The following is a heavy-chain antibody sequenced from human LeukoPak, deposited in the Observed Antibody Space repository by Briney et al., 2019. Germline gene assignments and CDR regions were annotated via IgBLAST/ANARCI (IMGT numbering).Heavy chain of an antibody. Sequence: GGSLRLSCAASGFIFSSYGMHWVRQAPGKGLEWVAFIQYDGSNEYYAGSVKGRFTISRDNSKNTLYLQMNSLRAEDTALYYCAKDRSCTNDICHGDFDYWGQGTLVTVSS. J-gene: IGHJ4*02. CDR2: IQYDGSNE. D-gene: IGHD2-8*01. CDR1: GFIFSSYG. CDR3: AKDRSCTNDICHGDFDY. V-gene: IGHV3-30*02.